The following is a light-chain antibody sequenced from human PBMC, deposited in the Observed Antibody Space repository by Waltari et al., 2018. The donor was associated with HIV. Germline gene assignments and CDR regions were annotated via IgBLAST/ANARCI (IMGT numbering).Light chain of an antibody. Sequence: SYVVTQTPSVSVAPGQTARITCAGDDIGSESVHWYQQKPGQAPVPVVYEDRDRPSGIPERFTGSNSGNTATLTITRVEAGDEADYYCQVWESGGDIVFFGGGTKLTVL. CDR2: EDR. V-gene: IGLV3-21*02. J-gene: IGLJ2*01. CDR1: DIGSES. CDR3: QVWESGGDIVF.